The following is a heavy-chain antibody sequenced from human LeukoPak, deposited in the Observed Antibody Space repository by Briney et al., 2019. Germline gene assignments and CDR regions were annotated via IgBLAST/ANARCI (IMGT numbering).Heavy chain of an antibody. CDR2: INPNSGGT. CDR1: GYTFTDYY. Sequence: ASVKVSCKASGYTFTDYYIHWVRQAPGQGLECMGWINPNSGGTNYAQKFQGRVTMTRDTSISTAYMELSRLRSDDTAVYYCARGQRQWLVYYYYYMDVWGKGTTVTVSS. V-gene: IGHV1-2*02. J-gene: IGHJ6*03. D-gene: IGHD6-19*01. CDR3: ARGQRQWLVYYYYYMDV.